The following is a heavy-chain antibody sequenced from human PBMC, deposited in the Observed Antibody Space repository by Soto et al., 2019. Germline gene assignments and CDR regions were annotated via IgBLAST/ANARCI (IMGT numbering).Heavy chain of an antibody. V-gene: IGHV1-2*02. CDR3: ARDRSSSSEGWFDP. CDR1: GYTFTGYY. CDR2: INPNSGGT. Sequence: ASVKVSCKDSGYTFTGYYMHWVRQAPGQGLEWMGWINPNSGGTNYAQKFQGRVTMTRDTSISTAYMELSRLRSDDTAVYYCARDRSSSSEGWFDPWGQGTLVTVSS. J-gene: IGHJ5*02. D-gene: IGHD6-6*01.